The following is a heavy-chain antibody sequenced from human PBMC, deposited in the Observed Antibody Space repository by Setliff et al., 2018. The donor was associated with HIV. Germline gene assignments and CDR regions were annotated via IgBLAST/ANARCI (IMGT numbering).Heavy chain of an antibody. Sequence: ASVKVSCKAFGGTFTSYAISWVRQAPGQGLEWMGWISVYNGKGNYAQKFQDRISMTTDTSTSTVYMELRSLVSDDTAVYYCARRATTGDYHHFFDFWGQGTLVTVSS. J-gene: IGHJ4*02. CDR2: ISVYNGKG. CDR1: GGTFTSYA. V-gene: IGHV1-18*01. D-gene: IGHD4-17*01. CDR3: ARRATTGDYHHFFDF.